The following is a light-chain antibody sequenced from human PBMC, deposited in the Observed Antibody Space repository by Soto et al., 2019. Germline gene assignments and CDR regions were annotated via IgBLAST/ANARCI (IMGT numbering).Light chain of an antibody. Sequence: EIVLTQSPGTLSLSPGERATLSCRASQSVSSSYLAWDQKKPGQAPRLLIYGASSRATGIPDRFSGSGSGTEFTLTISRLEPEDFAVYYCQQYGSSPPWTFGQGTKV. CDR2: GAS. J-gene: IGKJ1*01. CDR1: QSVSSSY. CDR3: QQYGSSPPWT. V-gene: IGKV3-20*01.